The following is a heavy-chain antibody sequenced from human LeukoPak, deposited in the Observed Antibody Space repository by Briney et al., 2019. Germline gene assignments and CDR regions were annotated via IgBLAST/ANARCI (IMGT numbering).Heavy chain of an antibody. V-gene: IGHV3-23*01. CDR2: ISGGGDST. CDR1: GFTFSSYA. Sequence: SGGSLRLSCVASGFTFSSYAMSWVRQAPGKGLEWVSVISGGGDSTYYADSVKGRFTISRDNSKNTLYLQMNSLRGEDRAVYFCAKDVGPNWFDPRGQGILVTVSS. CDR3: AKDVGPNWFDP. J-gene: IGHJ5*02. D-gene: IGHD1-26*01.